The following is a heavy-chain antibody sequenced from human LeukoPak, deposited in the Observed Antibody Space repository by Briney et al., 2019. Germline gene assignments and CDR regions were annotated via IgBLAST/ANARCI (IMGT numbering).Heavy chain of an antibody. V-gene: IGHV1-46*01. D-gene: IGHD2-15*01. Sequence: ASVRVSCKTSGYTFTSCHMHWVRQAPGQGPEWMGIVNTNNGATTYAQKFQGRVIMIRDRSTSTVYMELSSLKSEDTAVYYCAREIIATYYFDYWGQGALGTVSS. J-gene: IGHJ4*02. CDR3: AREIIATYYFDY. CDR2: VNTNNGAT. CDR1: GYTFTSCH.